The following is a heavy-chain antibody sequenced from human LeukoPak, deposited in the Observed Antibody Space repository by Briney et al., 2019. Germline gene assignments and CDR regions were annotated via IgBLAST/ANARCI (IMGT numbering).Heavy chain of an antibody. CDR1: GFTFSSYA. V-gene: IGHV3-30*04. CDR3: ARKTLEQQPTRRHYYYYYMDV. CDR2: ISYDGSNK. J-gene: IGHJ6*03. D-gene: IGHD6-13*01. Sequence: PGGSLRLSCAASGFTFSSYAMHWVRQAPGKGLEWVAVISYDGSNKYYADSVKGRFTISRDNSKNTLYLQMNSLRAEDTAVYYCARKTLEQQPTRRHYYYYYMDVWGKGTTVTVSS.